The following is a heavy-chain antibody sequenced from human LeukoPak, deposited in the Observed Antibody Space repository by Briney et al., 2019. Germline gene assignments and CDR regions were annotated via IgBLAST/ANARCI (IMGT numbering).Heavy chain of an antibody. CDR2: INHSGST. Sequence: SGTLPLTCTVSSGSIRDYYWSWIRQPPGKGLEWIGEINHSGSTNYNPSLKSRVAISVDTSKNQVSLKLSSATAADTAVYYCARGAGYSSSWYAVWGQGTLVTVSS. CDR3: ARGAGYSSSWYAV. D-gene: IGHD6-13*01. J-gene: IGHJ4*02. V-gene: IGHV4-34*01. CDR1: SGSIRDYY.